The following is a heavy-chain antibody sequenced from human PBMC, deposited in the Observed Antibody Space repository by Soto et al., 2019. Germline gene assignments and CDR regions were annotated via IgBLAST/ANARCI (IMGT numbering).Heavy chain of an antibody. CDR2: IYWDDDK. CDR1: GFSLSTSGVG. J-gene: IGHJ4*02. V-gene: IGHV2-5*02. Sequence: QITLKESGPPLVKPTQTLTLTCTFSGFSLSTSGVGVGWIRQPPGKALEWLALIYWDDDKRYSPSLKSRLTITKDTSKNQVVLTMTNMDPVDTATYYCAHTPPSRYFDWLLSAPADGASFDYWGQGTLVTVSS. CDR3: AHTPPSRYFDWLLSAPADGASFDY. D-gene: IGHD3-9*01.